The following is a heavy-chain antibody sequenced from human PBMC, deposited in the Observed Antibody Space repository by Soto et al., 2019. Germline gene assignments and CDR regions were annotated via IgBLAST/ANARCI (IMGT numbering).Heavy chain of an antibody. CDR1: GYSISSGYY. Sequence: PSETLSLTCAVSGYSISSGYYWGWIRQPPGKGLEWIGSIYHSGSTYYNPSLKSRVTISVDTSKNKFSLKLSSVTAADTAVYYCARLYDSSGFDWFDHWGQGTLVTVSS. J-gene: IGHJ5*02. V-gene: IGHV4-38-2*01. CDR3: ARLYDSSGFDWFDH. D-gene: IGHD3-22*01. CDR2: IYHSGST.